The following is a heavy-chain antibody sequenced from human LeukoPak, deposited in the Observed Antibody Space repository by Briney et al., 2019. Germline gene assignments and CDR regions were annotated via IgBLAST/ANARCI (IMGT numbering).Heavy chain of an antibody. CDR3: ASILTDEKHPGRDDY. CDR1: GFTFSNYW. J-gene: IGHJ4*02. CDR2: IKQDESKE. Sequence: PGGSLRLSCAASGFTFSNYWMSWVRQAPGKGLEWVANIKQDESKEYYGDSVKGRFTISRDNAKNSLYLQMNSLRAEDTAVYYCASILTDEKHPGRDDYWGQGTLVTVSS. D-gene: IGHD2-21*01. V-gene: IGHV3-7*01.